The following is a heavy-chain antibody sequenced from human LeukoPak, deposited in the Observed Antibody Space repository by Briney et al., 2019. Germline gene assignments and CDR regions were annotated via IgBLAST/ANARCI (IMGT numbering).Heavy chain of an antibody. CDR2: INHSGGT. CDR3: ARGRGYSYGWAQETRAKFDY. J-gene: IGHJ4*02. CDR1: GGSFSGYY. Sequence: SETLSLTCAVYGGSFSGYYWSWIRQPPGKGLEWIGEINHSGGTNYNPSLKSRVTISVDTSKNQFSLKLSSVTAADTAVYYCARGRGYSYGWAQETRAKFDYWGQGTLVTVSS. D-gene: IGHD5-18*01. V-gene: IGHV4-34*01.